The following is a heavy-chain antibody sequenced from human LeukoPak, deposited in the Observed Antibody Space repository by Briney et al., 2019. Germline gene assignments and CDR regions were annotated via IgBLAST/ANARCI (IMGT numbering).Heavy chain of an antibody. J-gene: IGHJ3*02. D-gene: IGHD1-26*01. CDR1: GYTFTIYG. Sequence: ASENVSCKASGYTFTIYGISWVRQAPGQGLEWMGWISAYNGNTNYAQKLQGRVTMTTDTSTSTAYMELRSLRSDDTAVYYCARVGYSGSYRSDAFDIWGQGTMVTVSS. CDR2: ISAYNGNT. V-gene: IGHV1-18*01. CDR3: ARVGYSGSYRSDAFDI.